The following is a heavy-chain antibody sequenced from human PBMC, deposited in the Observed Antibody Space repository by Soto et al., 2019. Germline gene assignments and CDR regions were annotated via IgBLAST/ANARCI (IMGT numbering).Heavy chain of an antibody. J-gene: IGHJ4*02. Sequence: QVQLVQSGAEVKKPGASVKVSCKASGYTFTSYGISWVRQAPGQGLEWMGWINPYNGNTKYAQKLQGRVTMTTDTSTSTAYMELRSLRSNDTAVYYCVRDAAVGLFDYWGQGTLVTVSS. CDR1: GYTFTSYG. CDR2: INPYNGNT. V-gene: IGHV1-18*01. CDR3: VRDAAVGLFDY. D-gene: IGHD1-26*01.